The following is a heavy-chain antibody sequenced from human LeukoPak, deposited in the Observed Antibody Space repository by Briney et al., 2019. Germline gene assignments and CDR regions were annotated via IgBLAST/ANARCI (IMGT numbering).Heavy chain of an antibody. CDR3: AKLGDSSGYYSFDY. D-gene: IGHD3-22*01. CDR1: GFTFSSYA. V-gene: IGHV3-23*01. J-gene: IGHJ4*02. CDR2: ISGSGGST. Sequence: QAGGSLRLSCAASGFTFSSYAMSWVRQAPGKGLEWVSAISGSGGSTYYADSVKGRCTISRDNSKNTLYLQMNSQRAEDTAVYYCAKLGDSSGYYSFDYWGQGTLVTVSS.